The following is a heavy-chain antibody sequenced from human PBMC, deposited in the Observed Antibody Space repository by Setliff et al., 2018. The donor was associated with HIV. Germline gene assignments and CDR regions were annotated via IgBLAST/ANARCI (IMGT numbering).Heavy chain of an antibody. CDR2: ISYRSTYI. J-gene: IGHJ6*03. D-gene: IGHD2-15*01. V-gene: IGHV3-21*01. CDR3: ARSQGIGNYYMDV. CDR1: GFTFSTYC. Sequence: GGSLRFSCAASGFTFSTYCMNWVRQAPGKGLEWISSISYRSTYIYYSDSVKGRFTISRDDATNSLFLQVNSLRDEDTAVYYCARSQGIGNYYMDVWGTGTTVTVSS.